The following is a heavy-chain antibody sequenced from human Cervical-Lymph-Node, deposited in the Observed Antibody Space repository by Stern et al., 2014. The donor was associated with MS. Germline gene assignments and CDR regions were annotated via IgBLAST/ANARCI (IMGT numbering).Heavy chain of an antibody. V-gene: IGHV3-23*04. Sequence: EVQLVESGGGLVQPGGSLRLSCAAAGFTFSSHDVSWVRQAPGKGLEWVSAISGSGTSTYYRDSVKGRFTISRDNSRNTLYLQLNSLRAEDTAVYYCARGPGATTDYALDVWGQGTTVTVSS. D-gene: IGHD2-2*01. CDR1: GFTFSSHD. CDR3: ARGPGATTDYALDV. CDR2: ISGSGTST. J-gene: IGHJ6*02.